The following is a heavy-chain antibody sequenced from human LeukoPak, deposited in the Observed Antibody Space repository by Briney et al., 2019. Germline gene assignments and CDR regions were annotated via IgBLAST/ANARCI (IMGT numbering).Heavy chain of an antibody. CDR2: MRSDGSNN. J-gene: IGHJ6*03. Sequence: GGSLRLSCAASGFTFSSYGMHWVRQAPGKGLEWVAFMRSDGSNNYYADSLKGRFTISRDNSKNTLHLQMNSLRAEDTAVYYYAKGYYYFMDVWGKGTTVTISS. CDR3: AKGYYYFMDV. CDR1: GFTFSSYG. V-gene: IGHV3-30*02.